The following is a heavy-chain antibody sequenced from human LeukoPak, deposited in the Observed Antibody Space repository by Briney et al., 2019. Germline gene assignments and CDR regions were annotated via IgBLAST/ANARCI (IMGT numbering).Heavy chain of an antibody. V-gene: IGHV3-23*01. CDR1: GLTFSSYA. D-gene: IGHD6-6*01. J-gene: IGHJ4*02. CDR2: ISGSGGST. Sequence: GGSLRLSCAASGLTFSSYAMSWVRQAPGKGLEWVSAISGSGGSTYYADSVKGRFTISRDNSKNTLYLQMNSLRAEDTAVYYCAKAQYSSSSYIDYWGQGTLVTVSS. CDR3: AKAQYSSSSYIDY.